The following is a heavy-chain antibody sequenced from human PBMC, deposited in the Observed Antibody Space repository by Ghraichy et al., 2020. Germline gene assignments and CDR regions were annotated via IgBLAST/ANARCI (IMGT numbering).Heavy chain of an antibody. CDR1: GFTFSSYS. CDR2: ISSSSSTI. J-gene: IGHJ3*02. CDR3: ARGDVDIVATAPFDI. V-gene: IGHV3-48*02. Sequence: GGSLRLSCAASGFTFSSYSMNWVRQAPGKGLEWVSYISSSSSTIYYADSVKGRFTISRDNAKNSLYLQMNSLRDEDTAVYYCARGDVDIVATAPFDIWGQGTMVTVSS. D-gene: IGHD5-12*01.